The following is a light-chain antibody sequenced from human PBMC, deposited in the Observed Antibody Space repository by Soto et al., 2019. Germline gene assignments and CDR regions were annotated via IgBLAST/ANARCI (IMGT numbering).Light chain of an antibody. CDR1: SSDVGGYNY. CDR3: SSYAASNNFYFV. CDR2: EVT. J-gene: IGLJ3*02. V-gene: IGLV2-8*01. Sequence: QSVLTQPPSASGSPGQSVTISCTGTSSDVGGYNYVSWYQQYPGRAPEPMIYEVTKRPSGVPDRFSGSKSGNTASLTVSGLQAEDEADYYCSSYAASNNFYFVFGGGTKVTVL.